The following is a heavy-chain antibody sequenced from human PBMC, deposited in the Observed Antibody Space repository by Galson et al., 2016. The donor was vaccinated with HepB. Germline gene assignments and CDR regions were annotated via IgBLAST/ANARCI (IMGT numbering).Heavy chain of an antibody. CDR1: GFTISSNW. CDR3: ARESTACAD. CDR2: INQDASEE. J-gene: IGHJ1*01. Sequence: SLRLSCAASGFTISSNWMNWVRQAPGKGLEWVANINQDASEENYVDSVKGRFIISRDDAKNSLYLQMNSLRADDTAMYYCARESTACADLGQGTLVTVSS. V-gene: IGHV3-7*03. D-gene: IGHD2/OR15-2a*01.